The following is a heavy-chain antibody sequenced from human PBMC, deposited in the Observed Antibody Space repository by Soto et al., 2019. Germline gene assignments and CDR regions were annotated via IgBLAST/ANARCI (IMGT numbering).Heavy chain of an antibody. V-gene: IGHV3-23*01. CDR1: GFTFSSYA. CDR2: ISDSGGSR. D-gene: IGHD1-26*01. Sequence: EVQLLESGGGLVQPGGSLRLSCAASGFTFSSYAMSWVRQAPGKGLEWVSSISDSGGSRYYADSVRGRLTISRDNSKNTLYLQMNSLRAEDTAVYYCAKDPRWEDYFDYRGQGTLVTVSS. CDR3: AKDPRWEDYFDY. J-gene: IGHJ4*02.